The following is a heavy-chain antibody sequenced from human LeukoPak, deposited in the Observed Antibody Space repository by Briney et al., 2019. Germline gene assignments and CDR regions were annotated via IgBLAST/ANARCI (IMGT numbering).Heavy chain of an antibody. D-gene: IGHD1-26*01. J-gene: IGHJ4*02. V-gene: IGHV3-11*01. CDR1: GFTFSDYY. CDR3: AREVGAPDPYFDY. Sequence: GGSLRLSCAASGFTFSDYYMSWIRQAPGKGLEWVSYISSSGGTIYYADSVKGRFTISRDNAKNSLYLQMNSLRAEDTAVYYCAREVGAPDPYFDYWGQGTLVTVSS. CDR2: ISSSGGTI.